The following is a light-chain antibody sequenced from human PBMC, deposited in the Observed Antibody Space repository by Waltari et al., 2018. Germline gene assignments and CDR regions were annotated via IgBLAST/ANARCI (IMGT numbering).Light chain of an antibody. CDR1: SSNIGAGYA. CDR2: GNN. CDR3: QSYGSDWV. V-gene: IGLV1-40*01. J-gene: IGLJ3*02. Sequence: QSVLTQPPSVSGAPGQRVTISCTGSSSNIGAGYAVHWYQQLPGPAPKLLIYGNNNRPPGVPDRFSGSKSGTSASLAITGLQAEDEADYYCQSYGSDWVFGGGTKLTVL.